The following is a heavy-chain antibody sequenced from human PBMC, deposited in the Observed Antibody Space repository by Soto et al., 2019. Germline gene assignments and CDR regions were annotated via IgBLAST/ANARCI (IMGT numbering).Heavy chain of an antibody. CDR3: ARVWGLDYIDS. CDR1: GASISSSY. J-gene: IGHJ4*02. D-gene: IGHD7-27*01. Sequence: SEMMSLTCTVSGASISSSYWSWIRQPPGKGLEWIGYIYHSGSTKYNPSLKSRVTISVDTSKNQFSVKLSSVTAADTAVYYCARVWGLDYIDSWGQGTRVTVSS. CDR2: IYHSGST. V-gene: IGHV4-59*01.